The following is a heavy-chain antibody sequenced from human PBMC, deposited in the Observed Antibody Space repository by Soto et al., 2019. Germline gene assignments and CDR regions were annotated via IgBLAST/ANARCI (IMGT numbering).Heavy chain of an antibody. J-gene: IGHJ4*02. Sequence: GGSLRLSCAASGFTFSSYAMSWVRQAPGKGLEWVSAISGSGGSTYYADSVKGRFTISRDNSKNTLYLQMNNLRAEDTAVYYCAKDDSGWYRYYFDYWGQGTLVTVSS. D-gene: IGHD6-19*01. CDR1: GFTFSSYA. CDR2: ISGSGGST. V-gene: IGHV3-23*01. CDR3: AKDDSGWYRYYFDY.